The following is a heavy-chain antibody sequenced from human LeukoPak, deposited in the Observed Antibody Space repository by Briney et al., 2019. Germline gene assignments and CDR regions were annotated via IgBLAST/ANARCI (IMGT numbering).Heavy chain of an antibody. CDR1: GGSISSYY. CDR3: ARATWRHRGAAAGTSSFDY. J-gene: IGHJ4*02. Sequence: SETLSLTCSVSGGSISSYYWSWIRQPPGKGLEWIGYIYSSGSTNYNPSLKSRVTISLDTSKNQFSLQLSSVTDADTAVYYCARATWRHRGAAAGTSSFDYWGQGTMAAVSS. V-gene: IGHV4-59*01. D-gene: IGHD6-13*01. CDR2: IYSSGST.